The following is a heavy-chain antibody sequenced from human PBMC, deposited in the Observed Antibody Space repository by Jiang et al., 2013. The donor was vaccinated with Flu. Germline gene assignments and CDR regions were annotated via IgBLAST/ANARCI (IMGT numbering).Heavy chain of an antibody. CDR2: IYYTGST. Sequence: GSGLVKPSETLSLTCTLSGGSIRSYYWSWIRQPPGKGLEWIGYIYYTGSTNYNPSLRSRVNISMDTSKNQFSLNLSSVTAADTAIYYCGATIEGYPLFDPWGQGILVTVSS. CDR3: GATIEGYPLFDP. J-gene: IGHJ5*02. V-gene: IGHV4-59*08. D-gene: IGHD4/OR15-4a*01. CDR1: GGSIRSYY.